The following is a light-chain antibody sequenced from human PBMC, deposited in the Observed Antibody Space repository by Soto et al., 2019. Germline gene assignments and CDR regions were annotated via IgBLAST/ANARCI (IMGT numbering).Light chain of an antibody. J-gene: IGKJ1*01. CDR3: QQHYDSAWT. Sequence: EIGSKQCPAALAVSPRGRATLSSRASQSVSGDLAWYHHKPGQAPRLLIYDASTRALDTPARFAGSGAGTEFTLTISSLQAGDMVVDDCQQHYDSAWTFVQGTKVDIK. V-gene: IGKV3-15*01. CDR1: QSVSGD. CDR2: DAS.